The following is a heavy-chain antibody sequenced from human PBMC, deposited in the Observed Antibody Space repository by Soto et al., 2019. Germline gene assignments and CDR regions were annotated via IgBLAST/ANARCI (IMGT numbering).Heavy chain of an antibody. V-gene: IGHV4-59*01. D-gene: IGHD1-26*01. CDR2: IYYSGST. CDR3: ARRYGGNFDY. CDR1: NGSIRSYS. J-gene: IGHJ4*02. Sequence: SVTLSLTRTVSNGSIRSYSWSWIRQPPGKGLEWIGYIYYSGSTNYNPSLKSRVTISVDTSKNQFSLKLSSVTAADTAVYYCARRYGGNFDYWGQGTLVTVSS.